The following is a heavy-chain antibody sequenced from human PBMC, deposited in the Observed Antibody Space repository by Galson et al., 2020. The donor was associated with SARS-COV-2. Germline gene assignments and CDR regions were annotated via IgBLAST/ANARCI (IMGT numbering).Heavy chain of an antibody. Sequence: GGSLRLSCAASGFTFDDYTMHWVRQAPGKGQEWVSLISWAGGSTYYADPANGRFTISRDNSKNSLYLQMNSLRTEDTALYYCAKDRIAAPGDYYMYVWGKGTTCTLSS. CDR1: GFTFDDYT. V-gene: IGHV3-43*01. CDR2: ISWAGGST. D-gene: IGHD6-6*01. J-gene: IGHJ6*03. CDR3: AKDRIAAPGDYYMYV.